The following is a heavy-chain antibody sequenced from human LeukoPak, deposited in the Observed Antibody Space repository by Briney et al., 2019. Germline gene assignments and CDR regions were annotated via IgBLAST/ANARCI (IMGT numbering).Heavy chain of an antibody. CDR1: GGTFSSYA. D-gene: IGHD3-10*01. Sequence: SVNVSCKASGGTFSSYAISWVRQAPGQGLEWMGGIIPIFGTANYEQKFQGRVTITADESTSTAYMELSSLRSEDTAVYYCARRYYGSGSFNWFDPWGQGTLVTVSS. V-gene: IGHV1-69*01. J-gene: IGHJ5*02. CDR2: IIPIFGTA. CDR3: ARRYYGSGSFNWFDP.